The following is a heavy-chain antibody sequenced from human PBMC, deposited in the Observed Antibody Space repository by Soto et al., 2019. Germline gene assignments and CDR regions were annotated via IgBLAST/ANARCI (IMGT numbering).Heavy chain of an antibody. CDR3: ARGPYCSGGNCYLPYHGVSPNFDY. CDR2: IDPSDSYT. J-gene: IGHJ4*02. CDR1: GYSFTGYW. D-gene: IGHD2-15*01. Sequence: EVQLVHSGAEVKKPGESLRISCKGSGYSFTGYWISWVRQMPGKGLEWMGRIDPSDSYTNYSPSFQGHVTISVDKSISTAYLQWSSLKASDTAMYYCARGPYCSGGNCYLPYHGVSPNFDYWGQGTLVTVSS. V-gene: IGHV5-10-1*03.